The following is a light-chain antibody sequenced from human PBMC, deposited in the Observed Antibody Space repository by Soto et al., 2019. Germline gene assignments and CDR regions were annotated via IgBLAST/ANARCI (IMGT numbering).Light chain of an antibody. J-gene: IGKJ2*01. V-gene: IGKV1-5*03. CDR1: QSVSGW. CDR2: QAS. Sequence: DIQMTQSPSTLSASVGDRVAITCRASQSVSGWLAWYQQKPGKVPKLLIYQASTLEDGVPSRFSGSGSGTEFTLTSSSLQPDDSATYYCQHYNSYSYTFGPGTNLEI. CDR3: QHYNSYSYT.